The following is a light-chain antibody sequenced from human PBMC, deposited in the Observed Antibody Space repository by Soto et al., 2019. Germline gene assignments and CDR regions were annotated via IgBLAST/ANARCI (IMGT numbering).Light chain of an antibody. CDR3: QQYGISPFT. V-gene: IGKV3-20*01. J-gene: IGKJ4*01. CDR2: GAS. CDR1: QFVSSTY. Sequence: EVVLTQSPGTLSLSPWARVTLSCRASQFVSSTYLAWYQQRPGQAPRLLIYGASSRATGIPDRFSGGGSETDFTLTISRLESEDSAVYCCQQYGISPFTFGGGTKVDIK.